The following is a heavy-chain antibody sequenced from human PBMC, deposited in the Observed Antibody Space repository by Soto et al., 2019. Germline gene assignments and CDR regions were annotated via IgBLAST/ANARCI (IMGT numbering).Heavy chain of an antibody. V-gene: IGHV4-59*01. CDR2: IYYSGST. D-gene: IGHD3-9*01. J-gene: IGHJ4*02. Sequence: SETLSLTCTVSGGSISSYYWSWIRQPPGKGLEWIGYIYYSGSTNYNPSLKSRVTISVDTSKNQFSLKLSSVTAADTAVYYCASSLRYFDWSLPFWGQGTLVTVSS. CDR3: ASSLRYFDWSLPF. CDR1: GGSISSYY.